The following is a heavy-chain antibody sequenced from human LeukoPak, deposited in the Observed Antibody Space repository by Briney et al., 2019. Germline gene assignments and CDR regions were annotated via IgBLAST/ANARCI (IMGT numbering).Heavy chain of an antibody. CDR2: INPNSGGT. Sequence: ASVKVSFKASGYTFTGYYMHWVRQAPGQGLEWMGWINPNSGGTNYAQKFQGRVTMTRDTSISTAYMELSRLRSDDTAVYYCARGGQYVLHYDSSGYPPRGHWGQGTLVTVSS. J-gene: IGHJ4*02. V-gene: IGHV1-2*02. CDR1: GYTFTGYY. D-gene: IGHD3-22*01. CDR3: ARGGQYVLHYDSSGYPPRGH.